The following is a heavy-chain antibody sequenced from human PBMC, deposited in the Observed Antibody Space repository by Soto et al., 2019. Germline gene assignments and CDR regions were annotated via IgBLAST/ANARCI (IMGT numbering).Heavy chain of an antibody. CDR2: IIPIFGTA. D-gene: IGHD6-19*01. CDR3: AKVRYSSPMGYYYGMDV. V-gene: IGHV1-69*13. J-gene: IGHJ6*02. CDR1: RVAFSKFI. Sequence: SVEVSCKXSRVAFSKFIVTWVRQAPGLGLEWVGGIIPIFGTANYAQKFQGRVTITADESTSTSYMEVNNLRSEDTAVYYCAKVRYSSPMGYYYGMDVWGQGTTVTVSS.